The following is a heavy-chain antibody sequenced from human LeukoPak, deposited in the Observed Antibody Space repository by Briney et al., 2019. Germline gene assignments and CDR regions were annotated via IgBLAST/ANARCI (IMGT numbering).Heavy chain of an antibody. J-gene: IGHJ6*02. CDR3: ARGPNWTGMDV. CDR1: GGSISSGGYY. D-gene: IGHD1-20*01. Sequence: SETLSLTCTISGGSISSGGYYWSWLRQHPGKGLEWIGYIYYSGSTNYNPSLKSRVTVSVDTSKNQFSLKLSSVTAADTAVYYCARGPNWTGMDVWGQGTTVTVSS. CDR2: IYYSGST. V-gene: IGHV4-31*03.